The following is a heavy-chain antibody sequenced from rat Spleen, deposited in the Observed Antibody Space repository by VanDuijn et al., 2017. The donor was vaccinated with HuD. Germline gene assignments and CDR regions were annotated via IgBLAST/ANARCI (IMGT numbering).Heavy chain of an antibody. CDR2: MWSGGGT. Sequence: VQLKESGPGLVQPSQTLSLTCTVSGFSLTDYSVHWVRQPPGKGLEWMGIMWSGGGTAYNSTLKSRLSISRDTSKSQVFLKMNSLQTEDSAIYYCTREGLRVYDWGQGVLVTVSS. D-gene: IGHD1-9*01. V-gene: IGHV2S63*01. J-gene: IGHJ2*01. CDR3: TREGLRVYD. CDR1: GFSLTDYS.